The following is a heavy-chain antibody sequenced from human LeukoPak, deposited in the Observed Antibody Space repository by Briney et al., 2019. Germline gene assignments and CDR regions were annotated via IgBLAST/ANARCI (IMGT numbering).Heavy chain of an antibody. CDR3: TRAYWIGFHFDS. V-gene: IGHV4-30-4*01. CDR1: GGSISSGDYF. Sequence: SETLSLTCSVSGGSISSGDYFWTWIRQPPGKGLEYIGYIYYSGTTYYNPSLKSRITMSVDMSANQFSLRLTSVSAADTAVYYCTRAYWIGFHFDSWGQGVLVSVSS. CDR2: IYYSGTT. J-gene: IGHJ4*02. D-gene: IGHD3-3*01.